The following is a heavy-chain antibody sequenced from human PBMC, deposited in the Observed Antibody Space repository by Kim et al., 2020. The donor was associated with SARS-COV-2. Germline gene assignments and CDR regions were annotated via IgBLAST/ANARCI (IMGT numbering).Heavy chain of an antibody. V-gene: IGHV3-15*01. D-gene: IGHD2-21*02. J-gene: IGHJ6*02. CDR3: TSDVGDYCAGDCYSRV. Sequence: PVKGRHTISRDHSNNTLYLQMNSLKTEDTAVYYCTSDVGDYCAGDCYSRVWGQGTTVTVSS.